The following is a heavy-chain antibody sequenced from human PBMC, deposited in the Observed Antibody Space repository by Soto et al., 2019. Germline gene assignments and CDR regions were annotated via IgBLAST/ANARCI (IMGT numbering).Heavy chain of an antibody. V-gene: IGHV3-30*03. D-gene: IGHD6-19*01. CDR1: GFNFGVFG. Sequence: GVLRLSCAASGFNFGVFGMHWVRQAPGKGLEWLSVLSYEGSEEYYADSVRGRFTISRDTSKNTLFLQMDSLRVDDTGVYYCALTRRSSLLEVAGPGFEYWGQGPLVTVSS. J-gene: IGHJ4*02. CDR2: LSYEGSEE. CDR3: ALTRRSSLLEVAGPGFEY.